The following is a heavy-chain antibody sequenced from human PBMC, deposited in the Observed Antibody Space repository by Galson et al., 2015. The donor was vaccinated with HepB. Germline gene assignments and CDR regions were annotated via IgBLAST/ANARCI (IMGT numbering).Heavy chain of an antibody. V-gene: IGHV4-39*01. CDR3: ARQPLGTYYFDY. CDR1: GGSISSSTYY. J-gene: IGHJ4*02. Sequence: LSLTCTVSGGSISSSTYYWVWLRQPPGKGLEWIGNIYYRGSNYYKPSLKSRVTISVDTSKNQFSLKLSSVTAADTAVYYCARQPLGTYYFDYWGQGTLVTVSS. D-gene: IGHD1-1*01. CDR2: IYYRGSN.